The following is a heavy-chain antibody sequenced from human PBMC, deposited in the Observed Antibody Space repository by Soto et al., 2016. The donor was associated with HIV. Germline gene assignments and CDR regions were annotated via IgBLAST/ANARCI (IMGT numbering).Heavy chain of an antibody. J-gene: IGHJ1*01. CDR2: IKQDGSEK. V-gene: IGHV3-7*04. CDR3: ARDYPTAGYYDV. D-gene: IGHD3-16*01. CDR1: GFTFTRYW. Sequence: EVQLVESGGGLVQPGGSLRLSCAASGFTFTRYWMSWVRQAPGKGLEWVANIKQDGSEKYYVDSVKGRFTISRDNAKISLYLQMNSLRAEDTAVYYCARDYPTAGYYDVWGQGPWSPSPQ.